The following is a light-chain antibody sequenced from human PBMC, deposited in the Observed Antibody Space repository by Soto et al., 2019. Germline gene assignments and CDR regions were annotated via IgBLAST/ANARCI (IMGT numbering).Light chain of an antibody. CDR3: SSYAGSSNV. J-gene: IGLJ1*01. CDR1: SSNIGAGYD. V-gene: IGLV1-40*01. Sequence: QSVLTQPPSVSGAPGQRVTISCTGSSSNIGAGYDVHWYQQFPGTTPKFLIYGNTNRPSGVPDRFSGSKSGNTASLTVSGLQAEDEADYYCSSYAGSSNVFGTGTKLTVL. CDR2: GNT.